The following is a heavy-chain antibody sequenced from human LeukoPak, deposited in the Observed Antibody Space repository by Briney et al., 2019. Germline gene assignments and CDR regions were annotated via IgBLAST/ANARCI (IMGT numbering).Heavy chain of an antibody. Sequence: SETLSLTCSVSNYSISRTYHWGWIRQPPGKGLEWIGTIYHSGTTYYSPSLKSRVTISVDTSKNQFSLKLSSVTAADTAVYYCARDYYYYDSSGYSAWGQGTLVTVSS. CDR1: NYSISRTYH. V-gene: IGHV4-38-2*02. CDR3: ARDYYYYDSSGYSA. D-gene: IGHD3-22*01. CDR2: IYHSGTT. J-gene: IGHJ4*02.